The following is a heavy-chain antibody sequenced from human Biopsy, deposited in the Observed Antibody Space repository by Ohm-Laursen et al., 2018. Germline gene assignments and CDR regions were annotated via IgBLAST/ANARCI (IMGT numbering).Heavy chain of an antibody. CDR1: GYSFTSYY. CDR3: ARNTGWYGDLYYFDY. D-gene: IGHD6-19*01. CDR2: INPSGSTT. J-gene: IGHJ4*02. Sequence: ASVKVSCKVSGYSFTSYYIHWVRQAPGQGLEWMGMINPSGSTTSYPQIFQGRVTMTRDTSKSTVYMELSSLRSADTAVYFCARNTGWYGDLYYFDYWGQGTLVTVSS. V-gene: IGHV1-46*01.